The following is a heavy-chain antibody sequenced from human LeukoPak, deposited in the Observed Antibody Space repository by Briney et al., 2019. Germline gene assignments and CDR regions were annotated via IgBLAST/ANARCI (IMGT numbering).Heavy chain of an antibody. J-gene: IGHJ4*02. CDR2: ISGDGGST. CDR3: AIIWFGESAFDY. CDR1: GFTFDDYA. Sequence: GGSLRLSCAASGFTFDDYAMRWVRQAPGKGLELVSLISGDGGSTYYADSVKGRFTISRDNSKNSLYLQMNSLRTEDTALYYCAIIWFGESAFDYWGQGTLVTVSS. V-gene: IGHV3-43*02. D-gene: IGHD3-10*01.